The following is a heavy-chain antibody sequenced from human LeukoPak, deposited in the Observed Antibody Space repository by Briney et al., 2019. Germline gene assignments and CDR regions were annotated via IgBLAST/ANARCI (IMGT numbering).Heavy chain of an antibody. V-gene: IGHV1-18*04. J-gene: IGHJ4*02. CDR1: GYTFTSYG. Sequence: ASVKVSCKASGYTFTSYGISWVRQAPGQGLERMGWISAYNGNTNYAQKLQGRVTMTTDTSTSTAYMELRSLRSDDTAVYYCARDGLLWFGELLFDYWGQGTLVTVSS. D-gene: IGHD3-10*01. CDR2: ISAYNGNT. CDR3: ARDGLLWFGELLFDY.